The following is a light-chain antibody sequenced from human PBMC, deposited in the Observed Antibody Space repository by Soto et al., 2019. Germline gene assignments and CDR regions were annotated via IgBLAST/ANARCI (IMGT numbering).Light chain of an antibody. V-gene: IGLV8-61*01. CDR2: NTN. Sequence: QTVVTQEPSFSVSPGETVTLTCGLNSGSVSTSDYPSWYQQTPGQPPRTLIYNTNTRSSGVPDRFSGSILGSKAALSITGAQAEDECDYYCVLYMSSGIPIFGRGTKLTVL. CDR3: VLYMSSGIPI. CDR1: SGSVSTSDY. J-gene: IGLJ2*01.